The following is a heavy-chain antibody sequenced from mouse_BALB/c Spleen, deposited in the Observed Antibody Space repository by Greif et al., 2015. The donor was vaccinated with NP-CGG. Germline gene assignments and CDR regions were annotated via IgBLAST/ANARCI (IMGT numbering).Heavy chain of an antibody. D-gene: IGHD2-14*01. CDR1: GFTFSDYY. V-gene: IGHV5-12*02. CDR3: ARQYRYDGPYYAMDY. Sequence: EVKLMESGGGLVQPGGSLKLSCATSGFTFSDYYMYWVRQTPEKRLEWVAYISNGGGSTYYPDAVKGRFTISRDNAKNTLYLQMSRLKSEDTAMYYCARQYRYDGPYYAMDYWGQGTSVTVSS. J-gene: IGHJ4*01. CDR2: ISNGGGST.